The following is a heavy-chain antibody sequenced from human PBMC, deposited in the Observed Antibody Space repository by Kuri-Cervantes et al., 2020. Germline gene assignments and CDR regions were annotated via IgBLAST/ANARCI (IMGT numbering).Heavy chain of an antibody. V-gene: IGHV1-18*01. CDR1: GYTFTNYG. CDR2: ISAYNGNT. CDR3: ARTGGSQLRGKSNWFDP. J-gene: IGHJ5*02. Sequence: CKATGYTFTNYGISWVRQAPGQGLEWMGWISAYNGNTNYAQKLQGRVIMTTDTSTSTTYMELRSLRSDDPAVYYWARTGGSQLRGKSNWFDPWGQGTLVTVSS. D-gene: IGHD2-2*01.